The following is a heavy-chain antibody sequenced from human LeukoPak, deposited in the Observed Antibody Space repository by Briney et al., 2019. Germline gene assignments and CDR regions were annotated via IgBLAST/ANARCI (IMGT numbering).Heavy chain of an antibody. D-gene: IGHD6-13*01. CDR3: ARSGDIAAADSDY. CDR2: INHSGST. Sequence: SETLSLTCAVYGGSFSGYYWSWIRQPPGKGLEWIGEINHSGSTNYNPSLKSRVPISVDTSKNQFSLKLSSVTAADTAVYYCARSGDIAAADSDYWGQGTLVTVSS. V-gene: IGHV4-34*01. CDR1: GGSFSGYY. J-gene: IGHJ4*02.